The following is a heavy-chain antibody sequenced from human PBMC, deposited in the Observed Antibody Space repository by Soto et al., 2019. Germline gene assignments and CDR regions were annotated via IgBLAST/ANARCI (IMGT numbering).Heavy chain of an antibody. D-gene: IGHD3-22*01. CDR2: ISSSSSYI. J-gene: IGHJ5*02. CDR3: ARAGNNYDSSGYYYVDWFDP. V-gene: IGHV3-21*01. Sequence: PGWSLRLSCAASGFTFSSYSMNWVRQAPGKGLEWVSSISSSSSYIYYADSVKGRFTISRDNAKNSLYLQMNSLRAEDTAVYYCARAGNNYDSSGYYYVDWFDPWGQGTLVTVSS. CDR1: GFTFSSYS.